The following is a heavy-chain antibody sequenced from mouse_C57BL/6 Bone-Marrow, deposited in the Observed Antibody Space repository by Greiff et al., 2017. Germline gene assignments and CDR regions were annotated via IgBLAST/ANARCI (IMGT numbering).Heavy chain of an antibody. CDR1: GYTFTSYW. D-gene: IGHD1-1*01. J-gene: IGHJ1*03. Sequence: VQLQQPGAELVRPGSSVKLSCKASGYTFTSYWMDWVKQRPGQGLEWIGNIYPSDSETHYNQKFKDKATLTVDKSSSTAYMQLSSLTSEDSAVYYCAREGDFYYGSSYWYFDVWGTGTTVTVSS. CDR2: IYPSDSET. V-gene: IGHV1-61*01. CDR3: AREGDFYYGSSYWYFDV.